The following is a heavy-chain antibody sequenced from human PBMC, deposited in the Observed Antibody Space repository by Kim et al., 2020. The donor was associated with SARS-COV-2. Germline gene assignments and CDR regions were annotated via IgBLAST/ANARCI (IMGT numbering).Heavy chain of an antibody. V-gene: IGHV3-66*02. CDR3: AREDDWSYHY. Sequence: GGSLRLSCAASGFGVSSSYMSWLRQAPGKGLEWLSDIYVGGNTYYRDSVRGRFIISRDNSENTLYLHMNNLRPEDTAVYYCAREDDWSYHYWGQGTQVTVSS. J-gene: IGHJ4*02. D-gene: IGHD3-9*01. CDR2: IYVGGNT. CDR1: GFGVSSSY.